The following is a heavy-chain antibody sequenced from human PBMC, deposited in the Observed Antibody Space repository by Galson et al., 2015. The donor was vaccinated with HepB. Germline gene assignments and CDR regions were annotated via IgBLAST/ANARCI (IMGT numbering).Heavy chain of an antibody. J-gene: IGHJ6*02. CDR1: GGTFSSYA. D-gene: IGHD1-7*01. CDR3: ARDRSTPGTTSAYFPLHRPFSMDV. CDR2: IIPIFGTA. Sequence: SVKVSCKASGGTFSSYAISWVRQAPGQGLEWMGGIIPIFGTANYAQKFQGRVTITADESTSTAYMELSSLRSEDTAVYYCARDRSTPGTTSAYFPLHRPFSMDVWGQGTTVTVSS. V-gene: IGHV1-69*13.